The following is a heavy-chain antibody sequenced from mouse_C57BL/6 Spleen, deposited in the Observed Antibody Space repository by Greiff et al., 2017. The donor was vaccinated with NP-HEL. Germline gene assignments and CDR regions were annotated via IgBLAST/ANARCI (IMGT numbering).Heavy chain of an antibody. V-gene: IGHV1-26*01. CDR1: GYTFTDYY. D-gene: IGHD2-3*01. J-gene: IGHJ1*03. Sequence: VQLQQSGPELVKPGASVKISCKASGYTFTDYYMNWVKQSHGKSLEWIGDINPNNGGTSYNQKFKGKATLTVDKSSSTAYMELRSLTSEDSAVYYCARWPDGWGTGTTVTVSS. CDR2: INPNNGGT. CDR3: ARWPDG.